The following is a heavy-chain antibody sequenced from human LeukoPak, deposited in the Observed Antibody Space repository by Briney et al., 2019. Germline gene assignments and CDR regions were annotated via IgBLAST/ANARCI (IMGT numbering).Heavy chain of an antibody. Sequence: SETLFLTCTVYGGSISSYYWSWIRQPPGKGLEWIGYIYYSGSTNYNPSLKSRVTISVDTSKNQFSLKLSSVTAADTAVYYCARDPKDFYDTSNYLYFDYWGRGTLVTVSS. J-gene: IGHJ4*02. CDR3: ARDPKDFYDTSNYLYFDY. CDR2: IYYSGST. V-gene: IGHV4-59*01. CDR1: GGSISSYY. D-gene: IGHD3-22*01.